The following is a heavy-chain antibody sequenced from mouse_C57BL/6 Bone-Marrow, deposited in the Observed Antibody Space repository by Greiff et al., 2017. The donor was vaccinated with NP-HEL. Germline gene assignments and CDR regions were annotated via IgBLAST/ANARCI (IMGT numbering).Heavy chain of an antibody. CDR2: FYPGSGSI. CDR1: GYTFTEYT. J-gene: IGHJ3*01. V-gene: IGHV1-62-2*01. D-gene: IGHD2-4*01. Sequence: VQLQQSGAELVKPGASVKLSCKASGYTFTEYTIHWVKQRSGQGLEWIGWFYPGSGSIKYNEKFKDKATLIADKSSSTVYMELSRLTSEDSAVYFCARHEEGGDYDDAWFAYWGQGTLVTVSA. CDR3: ARHEEGGDYDDAWFAY.